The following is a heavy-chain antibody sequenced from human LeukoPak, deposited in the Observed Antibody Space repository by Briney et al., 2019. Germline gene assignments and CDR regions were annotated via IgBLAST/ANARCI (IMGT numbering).Heavy chain of an antibody. CDR2: ISGSGGST. Sequence: GGSLRLSCAASGFTFSSYAMYWVRQAPGKGLEWVSGISGSGGSTYYADSVKGRFTISRDNSKNTLYLEMNSLRAEDTAVYYCARGEGTGKGLRFWGQGTLVTVSS. CDR3: ARGEGTGKGLRF. CDR1: GFTFSSYA. D-gene: IGHD3-10*01. V-gene: IGHV3-23*01. J-gene: IGHJ4*02.